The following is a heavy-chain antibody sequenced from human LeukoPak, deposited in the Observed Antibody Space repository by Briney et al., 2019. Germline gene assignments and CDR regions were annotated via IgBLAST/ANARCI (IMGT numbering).Heavy chain of an antibody. CDR2: IYYSGST. CDR1: GGSISSYY. Sequence: SETLSLTCTVSGGSISSYYWSWIRQPPGKGLEWIGYIYYSGSTNYNPSLKSRVTISVDTSKNQFSLKLSSVTAADTAVYYCARRRIAAAGINWFDPWGQGTLVTVSS. J-gene: IGHJ5*02. D-gene: IGHD6-13*01. V-gene: IGHV4-59*08. CDR3: ARRRIAAAGINWFDP.